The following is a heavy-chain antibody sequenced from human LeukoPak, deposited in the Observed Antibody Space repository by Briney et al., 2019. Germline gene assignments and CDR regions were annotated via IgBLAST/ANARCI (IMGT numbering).Heavy chain of an antibody. V-gene: IGHV4-59*01. CDR2: IYYSGST. J-gene: IGHJ4*02. CDR1: GGSISSYY. CDR3: ARVGNGRSVDY. D-gene: IGHD7-27*01. Sequence: PSETLSLTCTVSGGSISSYYWSWIRQPPGKGLEWIGDIYYSGSTKYNASLKRRVTISADTSKNQFSLKVSSVTAADTAVYYCARVGNGRSVDYWGQGTLVTVSS.